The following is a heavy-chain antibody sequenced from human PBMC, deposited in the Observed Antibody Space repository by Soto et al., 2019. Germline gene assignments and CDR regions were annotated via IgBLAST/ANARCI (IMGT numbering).Heavy chain of an antibody. D-gene: IGHD4-17*01. CDR1: GFTFSSYA. CDR3: ARDGDDGDDVSYFDY. CDR2: ISYDGSNK. V-gene: IGHV3-30-3*01. J-gene: IGHJ4*02. Sequence: QVQLVESGGGVVQPGRSLRLSCAASGFTFSSYAMHWVRQAPGKGLEWVAVISYDGSNKYYADSVKGRFTISRDNSKNTLYLQMNSLRAEDTAVYYCARDGDDGDDVSYFDYWGQGTLVTVSS.